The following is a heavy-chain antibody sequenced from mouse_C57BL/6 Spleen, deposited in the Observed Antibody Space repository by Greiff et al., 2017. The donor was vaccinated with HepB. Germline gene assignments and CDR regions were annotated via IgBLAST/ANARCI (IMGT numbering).Heavy chain of an antibody. D-gene: IGHD1-1*01. CDR1: GYTFTDYE. V-gene: IGHV1-15*01. J-gene: IGHJ4*01. Sequence: QVQLQQSGAELVRPGASVTLSCKASGYTFTDYEMHWVKQTPVHGLEWIGAIDPETGGTAYNQKFKGKAILTADKSSSTAYMERRSLTSEDSAVYYCTRGGFITTVVDYAMDYWGQGTSVTVSS. CDR2: IDPETGGT. CDR3: TRGGFITTVVDYAMDY.